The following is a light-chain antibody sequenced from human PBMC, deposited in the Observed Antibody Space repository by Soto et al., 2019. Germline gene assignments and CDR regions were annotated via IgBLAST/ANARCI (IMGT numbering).Light chain of an antibody. V-gene: IGLV2-14*01. CDR3: NSYTSSRDVV. J-gene: IGLJ2*01. CDR1: SSDVGGYNY. Sequence: QSALTQPASASGSPGQSITISCTGTSSDVGGYNYVSWYQQHPGKAPKLMIYDVTTRPSGISNRFSGSKSGNTASLTITGLQAEDEADYYCNSYTSSRDVVFGGGTKLTVL. CDR2: DVT.